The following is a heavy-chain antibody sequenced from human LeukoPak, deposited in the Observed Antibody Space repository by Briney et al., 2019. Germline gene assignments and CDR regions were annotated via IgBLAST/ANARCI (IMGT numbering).Heavy chain of an antibody. D-gene: IGHD5-18*01. CDR2: FDPEDGET. CDR1: GYTLTELS. V-gene: IGHV1-24*01. J-gene: IGHJ6*02. CDR3: ATGYKRWIQLWFRQPALDYYYYYGMDV. Sequence: ASVKVSCKVSGYTLTELSMHWVRQAPGKGLEWMGGFDPEDGETIYARKFQGRVTMTEDTSTDTAYMELSSLRSEDTAVYYCATGYKRWIQLWFRQPALDYYYYYGMDVWGQGTTVTVSS.